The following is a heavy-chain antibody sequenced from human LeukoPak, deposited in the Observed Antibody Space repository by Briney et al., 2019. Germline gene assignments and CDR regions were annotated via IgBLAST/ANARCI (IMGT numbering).Heavy chain of an antibody. V-gene: IGHV4-34*01. Sequence: SENLSRNCAVYGGTFSGFYWSWLPRPPGNGLVGIGEINHSGSTYSNPPLKRLVTISVETSNNPFSLKLSSGTAADTSVYYCARGPYVWGSYPHPPRDYGGQGTLVTVSS. CDR1: GGTFSGFY. J-gene: IGHJ4*02. CDR3: ARGPYVWGSYPHPPRDY. D-gene: IGHD3-16*02. CDR2: INHSGST.